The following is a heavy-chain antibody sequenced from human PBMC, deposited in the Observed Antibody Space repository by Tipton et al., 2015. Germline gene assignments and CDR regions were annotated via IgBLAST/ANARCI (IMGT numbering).Heavy chain of an antibody. CDR1: GGSVSSGNYY. Sequence: TLSLTCTVSGGSVSSGNYYWSWIRQPPGKGLEWIGYISYTENTHNNPSLKSRVTISLDTSKNQFSLTLNSVTAADTAVYYCASDLEHGMDVWGQGTTVTVSS. V-gene: IGHV4-61*01. CDR2: ISYTENT. J-gene: IGHJ6*02. CDR3: ASDLEHGMDV. D-gene: IGHD5-24*01.